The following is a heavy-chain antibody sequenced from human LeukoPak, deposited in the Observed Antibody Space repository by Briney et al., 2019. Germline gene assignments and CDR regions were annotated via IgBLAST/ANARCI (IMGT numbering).Heavy chain of an antibody. CDR1: GYTFTSYG. Sequence: ASVTVSCKASGYTFTSYGISWVRQAPGQGLEWMGWISAYNGNTNYAQKLQGRVTMTTDTSTSTAYTELRSLRSDDTAVYYCAGDQDYYGSGSFYAFDIWGQGTMVTVSS. J-gene: IGHJ3*02. V-gene: IGHV1-18*01. CDR3: AGDQDYYGSGSFYAFDI. D-gene: IGHD3-10*01. CDR2: ISAYNGNT.